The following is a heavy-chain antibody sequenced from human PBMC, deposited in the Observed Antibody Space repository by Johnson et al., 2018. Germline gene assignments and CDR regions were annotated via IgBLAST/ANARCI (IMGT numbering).Heavy chain of an antibody. V-gene: IGHV3-33*01. CDR1: GFTFINYD. CDR2: IRYDGTYE. Sequence: QVQLLESGGGVVQPGRSLRLSCATSGFTFINYDMHWVRQAPGKGLEWVALIRYDGTYEYYADSVKGRFTVSRDNSKNTLYLQMNSLRAEDTAVYYCARDFIPDAFDIWGQGTVVSVSS. J-gene: IGHJ3*02. CDR3: ARDFIPDAFDI. D-gene: IGHD2-2*02.